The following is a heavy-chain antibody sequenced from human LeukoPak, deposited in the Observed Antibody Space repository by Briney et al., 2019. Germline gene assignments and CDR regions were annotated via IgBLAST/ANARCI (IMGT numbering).Heavy chain of an antibody. J-gene: IGHJ4*02. V-gene: IGHV3-64*01. D-gene: IGHD3-3*01. CDR2: ISSNGGST. CDR1: GFTFSSYA. Sequence: GGSLRLSCAASGFTFSSYAMHWVRQAPGKGLEYVSAISSNGGSTYYANSVKGRFTISRDNSKNRLYLQMGSLRAEDMAVYYCARAPFYDFWSGYSDYWGQGTLVTVSS. CDR3: ARAPFYDFWSGYSDY.